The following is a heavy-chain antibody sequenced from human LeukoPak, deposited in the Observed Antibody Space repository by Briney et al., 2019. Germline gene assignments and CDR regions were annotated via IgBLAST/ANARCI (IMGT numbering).Heavy chain of an antibody. CDR3: ARARTRMVRGVIITPHFDY. CDR2: MNPNSGNT. Sequence: GASVKVSCKASGYTFTSYDINWVRQATGQGLEWMGWMNPNSGNTGYAQKFQGRATMTRNTSISTAYMELSSLRSEDTAVYYCARARTRMVRGVIITPHFDYWGQGTLVTVSS. V-gene: IGHV1-8*01. J-gene: IGHJ4*02. CDR1: GYTFTSYD. D-gene: IGHD3-10*01.